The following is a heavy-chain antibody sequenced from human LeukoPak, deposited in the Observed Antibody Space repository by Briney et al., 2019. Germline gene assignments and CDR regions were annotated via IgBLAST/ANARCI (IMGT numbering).Heavy chain of an antibody. D-gene: IGHD7-27*01. CDR3: ARLLVSWRTGVPTDY. CDR1: GYTFTGHY. Sequence: ASVKVSCKASGYTFTGHYMHGVRQSPGQGLEWRGWIKPNSGGTNYAQKFKGRVTMTRDTSISTAYMELSRLRSDDTAVYYCARLLVSWRTGVPTDYWGQGTLVTVSS. CDR2: IKPNSGGT. J-gene: IGHJ4*02. V-gene: IGHV1-2*02.